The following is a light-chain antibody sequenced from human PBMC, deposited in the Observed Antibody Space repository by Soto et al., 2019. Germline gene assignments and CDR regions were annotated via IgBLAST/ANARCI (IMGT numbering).Light chain of an antibody. V-gene: IGKV3-15*01. CDR2: FAS. CDR3: QQYNNWPLT. Sequence: EIVMTQSPATLSVSPGESATVSCRASESVNNNLAWYQHKPGQAPSLLIHFASTRATGIPARFSGSGSATEFSLTISRLQPEDFAVYYCQQYNNWPLTFGGGTKVE. CDR1: ESVNNN. J-gene: IGKJ4*01.